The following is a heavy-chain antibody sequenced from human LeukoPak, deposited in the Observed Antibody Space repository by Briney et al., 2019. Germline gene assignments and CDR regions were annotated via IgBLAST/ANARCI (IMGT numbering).Heavy chain of an antibody. V-gene: IGHV4-59*01. Sequence: PSETLSLTCTVSGGSISSYYWSWIRQPPGKGLEWIGYIYYSGTTNYNPSLKSRATISVDTSKNQFSLKLTSVTAADTAVYYCAGPLYYFDYWGQGTLVTVSS. CDR2: IYYSGTT. J-gene: IGHJ4*02. CDR3: AGPLYYFDY. CDR1: GGSISSYY. D-gene: IGHD2-15*01.